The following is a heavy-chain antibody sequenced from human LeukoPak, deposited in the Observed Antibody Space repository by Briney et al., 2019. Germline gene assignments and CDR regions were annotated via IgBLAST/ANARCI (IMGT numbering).Heavy chain of an antibody. CDR3: AKDLGVEDDNTIFGVVMYHTPYFDY. Sequence: PGGSLRLSCAASGFTFSSYAMSWVRQAPGKGLEWVSAVGGSGDSTYYADSVKGRFTISRDNSKNTLYLQMDSLRAEDTAVYYCAKDLGVEDDNTIFGVVMYHTPYFDYWGQGTLVTVSS. CDR2: VGGSGDST. CDR1: GFTFSSYA. V-gene: IGHV3-23*01. J-gene: IGHJ4*02. D-gene: IGHD3-3*01.